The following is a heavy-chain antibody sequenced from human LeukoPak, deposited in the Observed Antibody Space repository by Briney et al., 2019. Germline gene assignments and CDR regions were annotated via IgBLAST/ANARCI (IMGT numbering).Heavy chain of an antibody. CDR2: ISYSGST. D-gene: IGHD6-13*01. CDR3: ARGAAGTGAADY. J-gene: IGHJ4*02. Sequence: SETLSLTCTVSGDSINNYYWNWIRQPPGKGLEWIGYISYSGSTNYNPSLKSRVTMSVDTSKNQFSLRLSSVTAADTAVYFCARGAAGTGAADYWGQGTLVTVSS. CDR1: GDSINNYY. V-gene: IGHV4-59*01.